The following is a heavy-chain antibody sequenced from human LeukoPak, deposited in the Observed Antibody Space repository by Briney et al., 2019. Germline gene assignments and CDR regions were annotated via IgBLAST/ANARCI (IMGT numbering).Heavy chain of an antibody. CDR2: IIPIFGTA. D-gene: IGHD5-24*01. J-gene: IGHJ4*02. CDR3: ARVEEMATTLFDY. CDR1: GGTFSSYA. V-gene: IGHV1-69*13. Sequence: ASVEVSCKASGGTFSSYAISWVRQAPGQGLEWMGGIIPIFGTANYAQKFQGRVTITADESTSTVYMELSSLRSEDTAVYYCARVEEMATTLFDYWGQGTLVTVSS.